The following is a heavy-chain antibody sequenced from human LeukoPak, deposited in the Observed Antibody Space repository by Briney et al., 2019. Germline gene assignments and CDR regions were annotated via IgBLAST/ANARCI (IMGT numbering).Heavy chain of an antibody. Sequence: ASVKVSCKASGYTFTSYGISWVRQAPGQGLEWMGWISAYNGNTSYAQKLQGRVTMTTDTSTSTAYMELRSLRSDDTAVYYCARDAPRRSGGSCYPSCDAFDIWGQGTMVTVSS. J-gene: IGHJ3*02. CDR1: GYTFTSYG. CDR3: ARDAPRRSGGSCYPSCDAFDI. V-gene: IGHV1-18*04. D-gene: IGHD2-15*01. CDR2: ISAYNGNT.